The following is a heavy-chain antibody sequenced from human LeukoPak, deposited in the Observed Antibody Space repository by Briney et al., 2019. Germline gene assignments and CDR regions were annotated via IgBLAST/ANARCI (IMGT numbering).Heavy chain of an antibody. D-gene: IGHD5-12*01. V-gene: IGHV1-8*03. Sequence: ASVKVSCKASGGTFSSYAISWVRQATGQGLEWMGWMNPNSGNTGYAQKFQGRVTITRNTSISTAYMELSSLRSEDTAVYYCAREGYGTTFDYWGQGTLVTVSS. CDR1: GGTFSSYA. CDR3: AREGYGTTFDY. CDR2: MNPNSGNT. J-gene: IGHJ4*02.